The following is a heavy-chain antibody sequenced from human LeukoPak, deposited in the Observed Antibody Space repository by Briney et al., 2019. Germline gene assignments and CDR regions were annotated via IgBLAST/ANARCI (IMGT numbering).Heavy chain of an antibody. D-gene: IGHD5-18*01. V-gene: IGHV4-31*03. CDR1: GGSISSGGYY. CDR3: ARDGEYIYGCFDS. CDR2: IYHSGST. Sequence: TSETLSLTCTVSGGSISSGGYYRNWIRQHPGKGLEWIGYIYHSGSTYYNPSLRSRVTMSVDTSKNQFSLKLSFVTAADTAVYFCARDGEYIYGCFDSWGQGTLVAVSS. J-gene: IGHJ5*01.